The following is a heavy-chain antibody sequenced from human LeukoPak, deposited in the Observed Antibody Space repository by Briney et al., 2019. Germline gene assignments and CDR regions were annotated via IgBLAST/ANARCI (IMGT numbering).Heavy chain of an antibody. CDR3: ARATYYYDSSGYYYVD. J-gene: IGHJ4*02. V-gene: IGHV3-7*01. CDR1: GFTFSSYW. D-gene: IGHD3-22*01. CDR2: IKQDGSEK. Sequence: GGSLRLSCAASGFTFSSYWMSWVRQAPGKGLEWVANIKQDGSEKYYVDSVKGRFTISRDNAKNSLYLQMNSLRAEDTAVYYCARATYYYDSSGYYYVDRGQGTLVTVSS.